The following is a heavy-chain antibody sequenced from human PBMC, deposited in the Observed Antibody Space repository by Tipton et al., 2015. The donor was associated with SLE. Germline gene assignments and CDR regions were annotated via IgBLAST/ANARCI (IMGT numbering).Heavy chain of an antibody. CDR2: INHSGST. CDR1: GGSFSGYY. Sequence: TLSLTCAVYGGSFSGYYWSWIRQPPGKGLELIGEINHSGSTNYNPSLKSRVTISVDTSKNQFSLKLSSVTAADTAVYYCARAKGIATRDDAFDIWGQGTMVTVSS. D-gene: IGHD6-6*01. V-gene: IGHV4-34*01. CDR3: ARAKGIATRDDAFDI. J-gene: IGHJ3*02.